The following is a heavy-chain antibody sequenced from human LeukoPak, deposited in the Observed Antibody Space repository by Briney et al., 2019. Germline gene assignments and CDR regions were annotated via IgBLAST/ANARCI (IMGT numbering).Heavy chain of an antibody. D-gene: IGHD6-25*01. V-gene: IGHV4-61*02. CDR1: GGSISSGSYY. Sequence: SQTLSLTCTVSGGSISSGSYYWSWIRQSGGKGLEWIGRISTRGSSNYNPSLKSRVTISVDTSKNQFSLKLSSVTAADTAVYYCARVVAAAGNNWFDPWGQGTLVTVSS. J-gene: IGHJ5*02. CDR3: ARVVAAAGNNWFDP. CDR2: ISTRGSS.